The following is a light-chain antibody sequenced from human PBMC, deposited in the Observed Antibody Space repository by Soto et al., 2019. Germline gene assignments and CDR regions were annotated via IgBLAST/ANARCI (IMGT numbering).Light chain of an antibody. V-gene: IGKV3-20*01. CDR3: QQFGGSPPYT. CDR2: GKS. J-gene: IGKJ2*01. Sequence: EMVLTQSPDTLSLSPGERATLSCRASQSVSSRYLAWYQQKPGQAPRLLISGKSNMATGIPDRFSGSGSETDFTLTISRLEPEDFAVYYCQQFGGSPPYTFGQGTKLEIK. CDR1: QSVSSRY.